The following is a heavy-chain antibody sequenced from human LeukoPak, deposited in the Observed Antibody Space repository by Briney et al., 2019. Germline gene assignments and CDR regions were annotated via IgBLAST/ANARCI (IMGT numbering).Heavy chain of an antibody. D-gene: IGHD3-22*01. CDR1: GDSISNSTYY. V-gene: IGHV4-39*07. Sequence: SETLSLTCTVSGDSISNSTYYWGWIRQPPGKGLEWIGNIYYSGSTQYNPSLKSRVTISVDTSKNQFSLKLSSVTAADTAVYYCARGRYYDTDWFDPWGQGTLVTVSS. J-gene: IGHJ5*02. CDR2: IYYSGST. CDR3: ARGRYYDTDWFDP.